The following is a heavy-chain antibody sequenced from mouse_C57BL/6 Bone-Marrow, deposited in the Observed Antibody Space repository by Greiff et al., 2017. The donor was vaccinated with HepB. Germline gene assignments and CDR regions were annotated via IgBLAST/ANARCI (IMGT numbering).Heavy chain of an antibody. Sequence: VQLQQSGAELVKPGASVKLSCKASGYTFTSYWMHWVKQRPGQGLEWIGMIHPNSGSTNYNEKFKSKATLTVDKSSSTAYMQLSSLTSEDSAVYYCARSSPYSFDYWGQGTTLTVSS. V-gene: IGHV1-64*01. CDR3: ARSSPYSFDY. CDR2: IHPNSGST. D-gene: IGHD2-12*01. J-gene: IGHJ2*01. CDR1: GYTFTSYW.